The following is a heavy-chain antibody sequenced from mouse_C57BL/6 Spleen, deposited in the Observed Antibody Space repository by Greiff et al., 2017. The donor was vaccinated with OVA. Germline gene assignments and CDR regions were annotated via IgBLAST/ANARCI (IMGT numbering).Heavy chain of an antibody. Sequence: VQLQQPGAELVRPGSSVKLSCKASGYTFTSYWMDWVKQRPGQGLEWIGNIYPSDSETHYNQKFKDKATLTVDKSSSTAYMQLSSLTSEDSAVYYCARRDWGRDYVDYWGQGTTLTVSS. J-gene: IGHJ2*01. CDR3: ARRDWGRDYVDY. CDR2: IYPSDSET. V-gene: IGHV1-61*01. CDR1: GYTFTSYW. D-gene: IGHD4-1*01.